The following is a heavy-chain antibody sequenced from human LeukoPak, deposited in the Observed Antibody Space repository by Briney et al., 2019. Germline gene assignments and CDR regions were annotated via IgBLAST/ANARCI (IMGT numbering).Heavy chain of an antibody. Sequence: SETLSLTCAVYGGSFSGYYWSWIRQPPGKGLEWIGEINHSGSTNYNPSLKSRVTISVDTSKNQFSLKLSSVTAADTAVYYCARHLYDFWSGYQNWFDPWGQGTLVTVSS. CDR2: INHSGST. CDR1: GGSFSGYY. J-gene: IGHJ5*02. V-gene: IGHV4-34*01. CDR3: ARHLYDFWSGYQNWFDP. D-gene: IGHD3-3*01.